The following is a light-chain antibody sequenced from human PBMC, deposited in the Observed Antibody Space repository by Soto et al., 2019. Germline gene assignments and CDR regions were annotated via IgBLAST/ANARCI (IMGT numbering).Light chain of an antibody. V-gene: IGLV7-46*01. CDR2: DTT. CDR3: LLSHGRARV. Sequence: QAVVTQESSLTVSPGGTVTLTCGSSTGAVTSGHYPYWFQQRPGQAPKTLIYDTTNKQSWTPAQFSGSLLGGKAALTLSGAQPEDEADYYCLLSHGRARVFGGGTKVTVL. CDR1: TGAVTSGHY. J-gene: IGLJ3*02.